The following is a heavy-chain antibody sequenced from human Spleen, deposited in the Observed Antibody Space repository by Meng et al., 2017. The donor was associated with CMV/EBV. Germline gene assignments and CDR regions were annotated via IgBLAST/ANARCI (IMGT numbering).Heavy chain of an antibody. CDR1: GFSFDDHG. Sequence: GGSLRLSCAASGFSFDDHGMTWVRQAPGKGLEWVCGINWNGGRTGCADSVRGRFTISRDNAKNSLFLQMNSLRAEDTALYYCAKATAAVLTRGTLDYWGQGTLVTVSS. J-gene: IGHJ4*02. CDR3: AKATAAVLTRGTLDY. V-gene: IGHV3-20*04. D-gene: IGHD4/OR15-4a*01. CDR2: INWNGGRT.